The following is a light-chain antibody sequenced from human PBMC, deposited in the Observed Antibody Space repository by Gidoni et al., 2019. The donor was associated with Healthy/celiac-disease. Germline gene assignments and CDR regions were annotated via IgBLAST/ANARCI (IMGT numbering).Light chain of an antibody. V-gene: IGLV1-47*01. CDR2: RNN. CDR1: SSNIGTNY. Sequence: QSVLTQSPSASGTPGQRVYMSCSGSSSNIGTNYVYWYQQFPGRAPKLLIYRNNQRPPGVPDRFSGSKSGTSASLAIDGLRPEDEADYYCAAWDNSLSGLYVFGTGTKVTAL. CDR3: AAWDNSLSGLYV. J-gene: IGLJ1*01.